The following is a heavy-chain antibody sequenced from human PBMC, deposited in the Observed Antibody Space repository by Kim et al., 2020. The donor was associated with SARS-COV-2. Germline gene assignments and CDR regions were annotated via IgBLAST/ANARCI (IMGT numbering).Heavy chain of an antibody. CDR1: GGSISSYY. CDR3: ARLGVTTNLDY. Sequence: SETLSLTCTVSGGSISSYYWSWIRQPPGKGLEWIGYIYYSGSTNYNPSLKSRVTISVDTSKNQFSLKLSSVTAADTAVYYCARLGVTTNLDYWGQGTLVTVSS. J-gene: IGHJ4*02. D-gene: IGHD4-17*01. V-gene: IGHV4-59*08. CDR2: IYYSGST.